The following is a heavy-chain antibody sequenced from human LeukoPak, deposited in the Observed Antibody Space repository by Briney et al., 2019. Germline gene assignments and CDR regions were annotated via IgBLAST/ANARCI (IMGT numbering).Heavy chain of an antibody. D-gene: IGHD1-26*01. CDR2: ISGSGGST. V-gene: IGHV3-23*01. CDR1: GFTVSSNY. CDR3: AKDREVGAHNWFDP. Sequence: GGSLRLSCAASGFTVSSNYMSWVRQAPGKGLEWVSAISGSGGSTYCADSVKGRFTISRDNSKNTLYLQMNSLRAEDTAVYYCAKDREVGAHNWFDPWGQGTLVTVSS. J-gene: IGHJ5*02.